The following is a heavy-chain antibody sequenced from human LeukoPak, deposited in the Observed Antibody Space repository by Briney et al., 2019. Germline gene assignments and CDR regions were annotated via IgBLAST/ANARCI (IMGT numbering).Heavy chain of an antibody. CDR3: AGGRFYGPADY. CDR1: GGSISSGDYY. J-gene: IGHJ4*02. V-gene: IGHV4-30-4*01. D-gene: IGHD2/OR15-2a*01. Sequence: SETLSLTCSVSGGSISSGDYYWSWIRQPPGKGLEWVGYIYYSGRTYYSPSLMSRVTISIDTSKNQFSLKLTSVTDADTAVYFCAGGRFYGPADYWGQGTLLTVSS. CDR2: IYYSGRT.